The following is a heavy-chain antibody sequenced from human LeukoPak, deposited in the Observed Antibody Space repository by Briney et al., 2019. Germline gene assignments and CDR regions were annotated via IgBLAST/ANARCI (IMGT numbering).Heavy chain of an antibody. V-gene: IGHV3-30*04. J-gene: IGHJ4*02. D-gene: IGHD3-10*01. Sequence: GRSLRLSCAASGFTFSSYAMHWVRQAPGKGLEWVAVISYDGSNKYYADSVKGRFTISRDNSKNTLYLRMNSLRAEDTAVYYCARGPPFGELFYWGQGTLVTVSS. CDR2: ISYDGSNK. CDR3: ARGPPFGELFY. CDR1: GFTFSSYA.